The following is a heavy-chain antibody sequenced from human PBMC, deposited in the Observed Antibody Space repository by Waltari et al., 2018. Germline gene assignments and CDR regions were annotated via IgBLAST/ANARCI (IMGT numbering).Heavy chain of an antibody. CDR1: GYTFRDYY. CDR2: ISSSGHSI. D-gene: IGHD5-12*01. V-gene: IGHV3-11*01. Sequence: QVQLVESGGDLVKPGGSLSLSCAASGYTFRDYYIRWIRQAPGKGLEWISYISSSGHSIYYAESVKGRFTISRDNAKNSAVLQMNSLRAEDAAVYYCARGGARWLKSFDYWGQGTQVTVSS. CDR3: ARGGARWLKSFDY. J-gene: IGHJ4*02.